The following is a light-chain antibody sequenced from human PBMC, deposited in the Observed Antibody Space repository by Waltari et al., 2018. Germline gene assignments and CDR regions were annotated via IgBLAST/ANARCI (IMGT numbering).Light chain of an antibody. CDR3: QVWDRSRDHV. CDR2: YNP. V-gene: IGLV3-21*04. CDR1: SPGMRH. Sequence: SYVLTQPPSVSVAPGETATITCGGDSPGMRHVHWYQQRAGQAPRFVISYNPVRPSGIRESVSGSASGTTSTVTSGRVEGGEEADYYCQVWDRSRDHVFGAGTKVTVL. J-gene: IGLJ1*01.